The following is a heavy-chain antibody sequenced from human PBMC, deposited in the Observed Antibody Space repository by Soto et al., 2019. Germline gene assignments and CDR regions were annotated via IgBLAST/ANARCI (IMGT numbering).Heavy chain of an antibody. D-gene: IGHD3-10*01. Sequence: PGGSLRLSCAASGFTFSSYGMHWVRQAPGKGLEWVAVISYDGSNKYYADSVKGRYTISRDNSKNKLYLQMNRLRAEDTAVYYCSRCQNYYGSGSSIGYYYYYMDVWGKGTTVTVSS. J-gene: IGHJ6*03. CDR3: SRCQNYYGSGSSIGYYYYYMDV. V-gene: IGHV3-30*03. CDR2: ISYDGSNK. CDR1: GFTFSSYG.